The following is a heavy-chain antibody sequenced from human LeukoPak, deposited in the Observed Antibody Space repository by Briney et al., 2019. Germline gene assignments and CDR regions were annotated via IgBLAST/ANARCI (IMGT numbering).Heavy chain of an antibody. D-gene: IGHD6-19*01. Sequence: ASVKVSCKVSGYTLTELSMHWVRQAPGKGLEWMGGFDPEDGETIYAQKFQGRVTMTEDTSTDTAYMELSSLRYEDTAVYYCATDQLGMAVAGTIDAFDIWGQGTMVTVSS. CDR3: ATDQLGMAVAGTIDAFDI. CDR2: FDPEDGET. J-gene: IGHJ3*02. V-gene: IGHV1-24*01. CDR1: GYTLTELS.